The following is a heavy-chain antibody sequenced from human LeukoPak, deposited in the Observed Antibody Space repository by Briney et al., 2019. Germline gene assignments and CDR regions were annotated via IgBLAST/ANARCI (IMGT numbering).Heavy chain of an antibody. CDR3: AKGGGSKNAYYYYMDV. CDR2: ICYDGSNK. CDR1: GFTFSRYV. J-gene: IGHJ6*03. Sequence: GGSLRLSCAASGFTFSRYVMHWVRQAPGEGLEWVAFICYDGSNKFYADSVKGRLTISRDNSRKPMYLQLNSLRAEDTAVYYVAKGGGSKNAYYYYMDVWGRGTTVTVSS. V-gene: IGHV3-30*02. D-gene: IGHD1-26*01.